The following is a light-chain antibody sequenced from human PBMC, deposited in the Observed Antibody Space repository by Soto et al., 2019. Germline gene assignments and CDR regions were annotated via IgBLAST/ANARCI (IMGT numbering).Light chain of an antibody. V-gene: IGLV2-23*01. CDR3: CSYAGTGTVV. Sequence: QSALTQPASVSGSPGQSITISCTGTSSDVGSYNLVSWYQQHPVKAPKLMIYEGTKRPSGISNRFSGSKSGNTASLTISGLQAEDEADYYCCSYAGTGTVVFGGGNQLTVL. J-gene: IGLJ3*02. CDR1: SSDVGSYNL. CDR2: EGT.